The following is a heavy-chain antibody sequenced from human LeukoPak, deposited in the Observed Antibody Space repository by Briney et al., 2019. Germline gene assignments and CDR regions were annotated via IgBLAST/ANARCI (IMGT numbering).Heavy chain of an antibody. J-gene: IGHJ4*02. CDR1: GYTFTSYD. CDR2: MNPNSGNT. D-gene: IGHD6-13*01. Sequence: ASVKVSCKASGYTFTSYDINWVRQATGQGLEWMGWMNPNSGNTGSAQKFQGRVTMTRSTSISTAYMELSSLRSDDTAVYYCLISASDHYYFDYWGQGTLVTVSS. CDR3: LISASDHYYFDY. V-gene: IGHV1-8*01.